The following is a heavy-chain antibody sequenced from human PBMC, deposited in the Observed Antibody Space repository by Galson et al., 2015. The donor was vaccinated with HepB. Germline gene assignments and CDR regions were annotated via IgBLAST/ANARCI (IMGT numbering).Heavy chain of an antibody. J-gene: IGHJ4*02. CDR1: GYSFTSNG. CDR2: ISINSGST. CDR3: ARDRLHSLDY. Sequence: SVKVSCKASGYSFTSNGISWVRQAPGQGLEWLGRISINSGSTNYAQRLQGRVTLTRDTSTNTAYMELRRLRSDDAAVYYCARDRLHSLDYWGQGTLVTVSS. V-gene: IGHV1-18*04.